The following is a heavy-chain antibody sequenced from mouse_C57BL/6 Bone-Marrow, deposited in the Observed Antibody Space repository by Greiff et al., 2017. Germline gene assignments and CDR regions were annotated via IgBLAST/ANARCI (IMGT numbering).Heavy chain of an antibody. CDR1: GFNIKNTY. J-gene: IGHJ2*01. D-gene: IGHD1-1*01. CDR2: IDPAPGNT. V-gene: IGHV14-3*01. Sequence: VQLQQSVAELVRPGASVKLSCTASGFNIKNTYMHWVKQRPEQGLEWIGRIDPAPGNTTYAPKFPGKAPLTAETLYNTAYLQLSSLTSGDTAIYSGARSPYVSSYHNFAYWGHGATHTVSS. CDR3: ARSPYVSSYHNFAY.